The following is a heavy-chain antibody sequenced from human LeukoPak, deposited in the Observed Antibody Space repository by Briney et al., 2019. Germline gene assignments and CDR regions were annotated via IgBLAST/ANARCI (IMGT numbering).Heavy chain of an antibody. J-gene: IGHJ2*01. V-gene: IGHV1-46*01. CDR3: ARPSGGSGYWYFDL. CDR2: INPSGGST. D-gene: IGHD6-25*01. Sequence: ASVKVSCKGSGYTFTSYGISWVRQAPGQGLEWMGIINPSGGSTSYAQKFQGRVTMTRDTSTSTVYMELSSLRSEDTAVYYCARPSGGSGYWYFDLWGRGTLVTVSS. CDR1: GYTFTSYG.